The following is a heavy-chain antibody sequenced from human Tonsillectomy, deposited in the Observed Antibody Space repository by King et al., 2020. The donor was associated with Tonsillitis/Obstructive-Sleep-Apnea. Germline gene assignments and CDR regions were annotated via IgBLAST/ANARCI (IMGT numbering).Heavy chain of an antibody. CDR1: GFTFSTYA. V-gene: IGHV3-23*04. J-gene: IGHJ5*02. CDR3: AKDFAAVTGDPGS. Sequence: VQLVESGGGLVQPGGSLRLSCVASGFTFSTYAMTWVRQAPGKGPEWVSGISGSNGGIYYADSVKGRFTISRDNSKNTLYLQMNSRRADDTALYYCAKDFAAVTGDPGSWGQGTLVTVSS. D-gene: IGHD6-19*01. CDR2: ISGSNGGI.